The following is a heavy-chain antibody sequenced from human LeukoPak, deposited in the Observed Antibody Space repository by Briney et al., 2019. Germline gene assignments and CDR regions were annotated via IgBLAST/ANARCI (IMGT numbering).Heavy chain of an antibody. CDR1: GGSISSSSYY. Sequence: PSETLSLTCTVSGGSISSSSYYWGWIRQPPGKGLEWIGSIYYSGSTNYNPSLKSRVTISVDKSKHQVSLKLSSVTAADTAVYYCARDSANCSGGSCYSYYHYMDVWGKGTTVTVSS. CDR2: IYYSGST. V-gene: IGHV4-39*07. J-gene: IGHJ6*03. CDR3: ARDSANCSGGSCYSYYHYMDV. D-gene: IGHD2-15*01.